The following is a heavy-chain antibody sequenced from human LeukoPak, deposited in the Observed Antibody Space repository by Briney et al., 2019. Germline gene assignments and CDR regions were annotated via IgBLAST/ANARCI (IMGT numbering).Heavy chain of an antibody. Sequence: GASVKVSCTASGGTFSSYAISWVRQAPGQGLEWMGRIIPILGIANYAQKFQGRVTITADKSTSTAYMELRSLRSDDTAVYYCARDMVVVLLWVGESRDSKDNWVDPWGQGTLVTVSS. V-gene: IGHV1-69*04. J-gene: IGHJ5*02. D-gene: IGHD3-10*01. CDR1: GGTFSSYA. CDR2: IIPILGIA. CDR3: ARDMVVVLLWVGESRDSKDNWVDP.